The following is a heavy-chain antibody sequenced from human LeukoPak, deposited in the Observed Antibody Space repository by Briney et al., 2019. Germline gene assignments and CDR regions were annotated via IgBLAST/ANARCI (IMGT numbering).Heavy chain of an antibody. Sequence: PGRSLRLSCAASGFAFSYYGMHWVRQAPGKGLEWVAVISSDGSNEYYADSVRGRSTISRDNSKNTVYMQMRSLRGEDTAVYYCAKDRLDGYNFRGMDVWGQGTTVSVSS. CDR1: GFAFSYYG. CDR2: ISSDGSNE. V-gene: IGHV3-30*18. CDR3: AKDRLDGYNFRGMDV. J-gene: IGHJ6*02. D-gene: IGHD5-24*01.